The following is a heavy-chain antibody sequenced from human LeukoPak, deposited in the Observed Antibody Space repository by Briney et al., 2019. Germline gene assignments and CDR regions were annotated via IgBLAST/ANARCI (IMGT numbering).Heavy chain of an antibody. J-gene: IGHJ4*02. D-gene: IGHD6-19*01. V-gene: IGHV3-74*01. CDR2: INTDGTVT. CDR3: ATKQWLAPPPDS. CDR1: GFAFSKYW. Sequence: GGSLRLSCAASGFAFSKYWMRWVRQAPGKGLESVSRINTDGTVTTYADSVKGRFTVSRDNADNTMFLQMNSVRDEDTAVYYCATKQWLAPPPDSWGQGTPVTVSS.